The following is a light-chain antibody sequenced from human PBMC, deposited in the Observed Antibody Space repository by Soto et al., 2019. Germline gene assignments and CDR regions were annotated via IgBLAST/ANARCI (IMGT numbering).Light chain of an antibody. CDR3: QQRSTGIT. J-gene: IGKJ5*01. Sequence: EIVMTQSPATLSVSPGERATLSCRASQSVSINLAWYQQKPGQAPRLLIYGASSRATGIPARFSGSGSGTDFTLTISSLEPEDFAVYYCQQRSTGITFGQGTRLEI. CDR2: GAS. V-gene: IGKV3-15*01. CDR1: QSVSIN.